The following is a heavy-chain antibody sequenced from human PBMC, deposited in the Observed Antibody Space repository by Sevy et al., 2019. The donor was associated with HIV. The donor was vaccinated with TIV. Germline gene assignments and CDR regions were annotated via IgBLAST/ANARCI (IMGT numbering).Heavy chain of an antibody. Sequence: GGSLRLSCAAYGLTFNSHTMTWVRQAPGKGLEWVSPISSSGSIYYSDSMKGRFTISRDNAKNSLYLQMNSLRAEDTALYFCAREASDCTSTSCYEGYVDYWGQGTLVTVSS. D-gene: IGHD2-2*01. CDR3: AREASDCTSTSCYEGYVDY. J-gene: IGHJ4*02. CDR1: GLTFNSHT. CDR2: ISSSGSI. V-gene: IGHV3-21*01.